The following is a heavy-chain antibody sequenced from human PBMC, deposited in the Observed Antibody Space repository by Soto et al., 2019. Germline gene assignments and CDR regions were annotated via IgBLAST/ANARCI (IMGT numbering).Heavy chain of an antibody. CDR1: GFTFRSYG. Sequence: QVQLVESGGGVVQPGRSLRLSCAASGFTFRSYGMHWVRQAPGKGLEWVAAISYNGNNKYYADSVKGRFTISRDNSKHTLYLEMKSLRAEDTAVFYCTKDPRMDVWGRGTTVTVSS. J-gene: IGHJ6*02. V-gene: IGHV3-30*18. CDR2: ISYNGNNK. CDR3: TKDPRMDV.